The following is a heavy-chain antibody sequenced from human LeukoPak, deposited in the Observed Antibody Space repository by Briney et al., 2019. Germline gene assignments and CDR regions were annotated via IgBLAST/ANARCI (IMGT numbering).Heavy chain of an antibody. J-gene: IGHJ6*02. D-gene: IGHD3-10*01. Sequence: GGSLRLSCAASGFPFSSYAMSWVRQAPGKGLEWVSAISGSGGSTYYADSVKGRFTISRDNSKNTLYLQMNSLRAEDTAVYYCAVTGWFGELLNYYYGMDVWGQGTTVTVSS. CDR1: GFPFSSYA. CDR3: AVTGWFGELLNYYYGMDV. CDR2: ISGSGGST. V-gene: IGHV3-23*01.